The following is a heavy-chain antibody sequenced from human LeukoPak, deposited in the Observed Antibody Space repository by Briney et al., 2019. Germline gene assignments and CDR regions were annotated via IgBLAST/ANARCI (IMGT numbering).Heavy chain of an antibody. CDR2: ISGSGGSK. V-gene: IGHV3-23*01. Sequence: PGGSLRLSCAASGFTFSSYAMSWVRQAPGKGLEWVSAISGSGGSKYYAAFVKRRFTISRDNSKNTLYLQMNSLRADDTAVYYCAKDRRMAVAGTRFDAFDIWGQGTMVTVSS. D-gene: IGHD6-19*01. J-gene: IGHJ3*02. CDR1: GFTFSSYA. CDR3: AKDRRMAVAGTRFDAFDI.